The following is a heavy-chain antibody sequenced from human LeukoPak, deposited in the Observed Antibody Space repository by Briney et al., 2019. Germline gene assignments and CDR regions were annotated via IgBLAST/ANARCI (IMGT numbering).Heavy chain of an antibody. CDR2: IRSKAYGGTT. J-gene: IGHJ4*02. CDR3: ARDFGGDGYNWEVYYFDY. Sequence: GGSLRLSCTASGFTFGDYAMSWVRQAPGKGLEWVSFIRSKAYGGTTEYAASVKGRFTISRDDSKSIAYLQMNSLRAEDTAVYYCARDFGGDGYNWEVYYFDYWGQGTLVTVSS. D-gene: IGHD5-24*01. CDR1: GFTFGDYA. V-gene: IGHV3-49*04.